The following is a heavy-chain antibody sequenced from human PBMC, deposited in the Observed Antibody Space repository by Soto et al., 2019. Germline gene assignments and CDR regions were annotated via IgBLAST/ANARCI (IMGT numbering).Heavy chain of an antibody. J-gene: IGHJ3*02. CDR2: IYYSGST. Sequence: PSETLSLTCTVSGGSISSYYWSWIRQPPGKGLEWIGYIYYSGSTNYNPSLKSRVTISVDTSKNQFSLKLSSVTAADTAVYYCARGSMITFGGVIVSAFDIWGQGTMVTV. CDR3: ARGSMITFGGVIVSAFDI. V-gene: IGHV4-59*01. D-gene: IGHD3-16*02. CDR1: GGSISSYY.